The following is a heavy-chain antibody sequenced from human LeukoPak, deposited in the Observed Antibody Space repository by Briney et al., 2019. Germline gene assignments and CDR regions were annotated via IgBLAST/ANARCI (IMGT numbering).Heavy chain of an antibody. D-gene: IGHD6-19*01. CDR2: IYYSGST. Sequence: SETLSLTCTVSGGSNSSYYWSWIRQPPGKGLEWIGYIYYSGSTNYNPSLKSRVTISVDTSKNQFSLKLSSVTAADTAVYYCARHLRSRLVTDPLFDYWGQGTLVTVSS. J-gene: IGHJ4*02. CDR3: ARHLRSRLVTDPLFDY. V-gene: IGHV4-59*08. CDR1: GGSNSSYY.